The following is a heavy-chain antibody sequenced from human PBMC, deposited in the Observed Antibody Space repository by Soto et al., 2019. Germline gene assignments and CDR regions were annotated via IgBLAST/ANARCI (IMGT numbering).Heavy chain of an antibody. CDR1: GYTFTSYD. Sequence: ASVKVSCKASGYTFTSYDINWVRQATGQGLEWMGWMNPNSGNTGYAQKFQGRGTMTRNTSISTAYMELSSLRSEDTAVYYCASGASMVRGVIPWFDPWGQGTLVTVSS. J-gene: IGHJ5*02. V-gene: IGHV1-8*01. D-gene: IGHD3-10*01. CDR3: ASGASMVRGVIPWFDP. CDR2: MNPNSGNT.